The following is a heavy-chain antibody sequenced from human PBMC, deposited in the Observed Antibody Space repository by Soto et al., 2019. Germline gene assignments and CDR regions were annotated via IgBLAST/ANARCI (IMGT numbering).Heavy chain of an antibody. CDR1: GFTFSSYA. CDR2: ISGSGGST. Sequence: GGSLRLSCAASGFTFSSYAMSWVRQAPGKGLEWVSAISGSGGSTYYADSVKGRFTISRDNSKNTLYLQMNSLRAEDTAVYYCAKDPVDIVVVPAAIANYYYGMDVWGQGTTVTVSS. D-gene: IGHD2-2*01. J-gene: IGHJ6*02. V-gene: IGHV3-23*01. CDR3: AKDPVDIVVVPAAIANYYYGMDV.